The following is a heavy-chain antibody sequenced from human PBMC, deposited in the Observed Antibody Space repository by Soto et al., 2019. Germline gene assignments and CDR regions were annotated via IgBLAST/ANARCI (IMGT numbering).Heavy chain of an antibody. CDR1: GYTFTSYG. CDR2: ISTSNGNT. V-gene: IGHV1-18*04. D-gene: IGHD3-10*01. Sequence: QVQLVQSGAEVKKPGASVKVSCKASGYTFTSYGISWVRQAPGQRLECMGRISTSNGNTNYAQKLQGRATMTTDTATSTADMELRSLGSDDTAVYYCARDGQTTMVRGVRGGSYNYYGMDVWGQGTTVTVSS. J-gene: IGHJ6*02. CDR3: ARDGQTTMVRGVRGGSYNYYGMDV.